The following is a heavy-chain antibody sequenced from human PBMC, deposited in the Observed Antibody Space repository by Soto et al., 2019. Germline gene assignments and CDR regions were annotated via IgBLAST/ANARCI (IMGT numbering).Heavy chain of an antibody. CDR3: ARGGRYCSSTSSQNFDY. J-gene: IGHJ4*02. CDR2: INHNGST. CDR1: GGSLSGYY. D-gene: IGHD2-2*01. Sequence: SETLSLTCAVYGGSLSGYYWSWIRQPPGKGLEWIGEINHNGSTNYNPSLKSRVTISVDTSKNQFSLKLSSVTAADTAVYYCARGGRYCSSTSSQNFDYWGQGTLVTVSS. V-gene: IGHV4-34*01.